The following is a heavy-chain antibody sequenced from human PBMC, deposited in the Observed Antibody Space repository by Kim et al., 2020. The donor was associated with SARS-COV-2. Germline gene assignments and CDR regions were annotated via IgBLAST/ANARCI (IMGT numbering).Heavy chain of an antibody. D-gene: IGHD6-19*01. CDR2: ISYDGSNK. J-gene: IGHJ4*02. V-gene: IGHV3-30*18. Sequence: GGSLRLSCAASGFTFSSYGMHWVRQAPGKGLEWVAVISYDGSNKYYADSVKGRFTISRDNSKNTLYLQMNSLRAEDTAVYYCAKVKAPRYSSRNYFDYWGQGTLVTVSS. CDR3: AKVKAPRYSSRNYFDY. CDR1: GFTFSSYG.